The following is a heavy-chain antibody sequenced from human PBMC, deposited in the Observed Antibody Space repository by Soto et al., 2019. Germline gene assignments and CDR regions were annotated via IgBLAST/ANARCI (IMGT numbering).Heavy chain of an antibody. V-gene: IGHV3-11*03. D-gene: IGHD3-9*01. CDR3: ASGYDILTRE. J-gene: IGHJ4*02. CDR2: ISSSSSYT. Sequence: GGSLRLSYAASGFTFSDYYMSWIRQAPGKGLEWVSYISSSSSYTNYADSVKGRFTISRDNAKNSLYLQMNSLRAEDTAVYYCASGYDILTREWGQGTLVTVSS. CDR1: GFTFSDYY.